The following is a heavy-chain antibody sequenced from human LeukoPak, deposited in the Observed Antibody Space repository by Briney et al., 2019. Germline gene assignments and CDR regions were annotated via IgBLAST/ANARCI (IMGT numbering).Heavy chain of an antibody. CDR3: ARFRGTTVAPDAFDI. J-gene: IGHJ3*02. CDR2: IIPILGIA. Sequence: SVKVSCKASGGTFSSYTISWVRQAPGQGLEWMGRIIPILGIANYAQKFQGRVTITADKSTSTAYMELSSLRSEDTAVYYCARFRGTTVAPDAFDIRGQGTMVTVSS. V-gene: IGHV1-69*02. D-gene: IGHD4-11*01. CDR1: GGTFSSYT.